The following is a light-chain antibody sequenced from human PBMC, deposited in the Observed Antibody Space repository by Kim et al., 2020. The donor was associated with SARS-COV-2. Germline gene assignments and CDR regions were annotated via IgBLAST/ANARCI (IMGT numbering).Light chain of an antibody. J-gene: IGKJ1*01. Sequence: DIQMTQSPSTLSASVGDRVTITCRASQSVNIYLAWYQHRPGKAPDLLIYDASILQSGVPSRFRGSGSGTDFTLTISGLQPDDFATYYCQEYKSNSWTFGQGTTVDIK. CDR2: DAS. V-gene: IGKV1-5*01. CDR1: QSVNIY. CDR3: QEYKSNSWT.